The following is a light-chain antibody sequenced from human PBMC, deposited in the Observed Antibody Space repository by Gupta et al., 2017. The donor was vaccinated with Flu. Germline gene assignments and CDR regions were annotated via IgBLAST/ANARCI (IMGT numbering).Light chain of an antibody. CDR3: QPWT. CDR1: QSISSW. CDR2: RAS. Sequence: DIQMTQSPSTLSASVGDRVTITCRASQSISSWLAWYQQKPGKAPKLLIYRASSLESGVPSRLRGGGCGTEFTRTIGGLQPGGLATYYCQPWTFGKGTKVEIK. V-gene: IGKV1-5*03. J-gene: IGKJ1*01.